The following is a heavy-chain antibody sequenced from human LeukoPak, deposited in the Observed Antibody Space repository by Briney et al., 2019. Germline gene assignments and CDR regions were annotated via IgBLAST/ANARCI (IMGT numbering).Heavy chain of an antibody. Sequence: GGSLRLSCTTSGFTFGRFWMSWVRQAPGKGPEWVANIKEDGSERNYVDSVKGRFTISRDNAQNSLYLQLNSLRAADTAVYYCARVIGPDAFDIWGQGTMVTVSS. CDR1: GFTFGRFW. J-gene: IGHJ3*02. CDR3: ARVIGPDAFDI. CDR2: IKEDGSER. D-gene: IGHD3-22*01. V-gene: IGHV3-7*01.